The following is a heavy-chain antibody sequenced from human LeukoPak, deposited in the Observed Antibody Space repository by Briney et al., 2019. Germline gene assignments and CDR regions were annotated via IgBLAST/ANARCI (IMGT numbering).Heavy chain of an antibody. CDR1: GYTFTSYG. D-gene: IGHD6-19*01. J-gene: IGHJ5*02. CDR3: AREPGIAVAGNWFDP. V-gene: IGHV1-18*01. Sequence: ASVKVSCKASGYTFTSYGISWVRQAPGQGLEWMGWISAYNGNTNYAQKLQGRVTMTTDTSTSTAYMELRSPRSDDTAVYYCAREPGIAVAGNWFDPWGQGTLVTVSS. CDR2: ISAYNGNT.